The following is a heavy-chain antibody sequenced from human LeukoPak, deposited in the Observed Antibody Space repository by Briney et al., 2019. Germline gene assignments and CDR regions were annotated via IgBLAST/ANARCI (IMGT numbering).Heavy chain of an antibody. CDR1: GFTFSSYG. D-gene: IGHD6-19*01. CDR2: ISYDGSNK. J-gene: IGHJ4*02. CDR3: ARVTAVAGFDC. Sequence: GRSLRLSCAASGFTFSSYGMHWVRQAPGKGLEWVAVISYDGSNKYYADSVKGRFTISRDNSKNTLYLQMNSLRPEDTAVYYCARVTAVAGFDCWGQGTLVTVSS. V-gene: IGHV3-30*03.